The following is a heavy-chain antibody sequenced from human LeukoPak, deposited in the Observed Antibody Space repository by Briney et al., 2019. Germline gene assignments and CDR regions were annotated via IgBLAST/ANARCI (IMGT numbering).Heavy chain of an antibody. CDR1: GGSISDYY. CDR2: IYYSGST. CDR3: ATSPRRALANWFDP. D-gene: IGHD3-3*02. Sequence: PSETLSLTCTVSGGSISDYYWTWIRQPPGKGVQWIGYIYYSGSTNYNPSHKSRVTISVDTSKNQFSLRLSSVTAADTAVYYCATSPRRALANWFDPWGQGTLVTVSS. J-gene: IGHJ5*02. V-gene: IGHV4-59*01.